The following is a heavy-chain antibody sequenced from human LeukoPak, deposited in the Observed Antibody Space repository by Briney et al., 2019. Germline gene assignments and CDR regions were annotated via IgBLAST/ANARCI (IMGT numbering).Heavy chain of an antibody. Sequence: PGTLSLTCTVSGGSITNFYWSWIRQPPGKGLEWIGYIHYSGSTDYNASLKSRVTMSGDASKNQFSLKLSSVTAADTGVYYCARHRRGDPDAYDIWGQGTMVTVSS. CDR2: IHYSGST. CDR3: ARHRRGDPDAYDI. CDR1: GGSITNFY. V-gene: IGHV4-59*08. D-gene: IGHD4-17*01. J-gene: IGHJ3*02.